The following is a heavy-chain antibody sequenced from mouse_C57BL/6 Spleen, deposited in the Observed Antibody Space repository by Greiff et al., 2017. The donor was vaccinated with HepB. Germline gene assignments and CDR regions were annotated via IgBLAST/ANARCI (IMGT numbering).Heavy chain of an antibody. CDR1: GYTFTEYT. J-gene: IGHJ3*01. V-gene: IGHV1-62-2*01. CDR3: ATLEERWYYYGSSSFAY. Sequence: QVQLQQSGAELVKPGASVKLSCKASGYTFTEYTIHWVKQRSGQGLEWIGWFYPGSGSIKYNEKFKDKATLTADKSSSTVYMERSRLTSEDCAVYFCATLEERWYYYGSSSFAYWGQGTLVTVSA. D-gene: IGHD1-1*01. CDR2: FYPGSGSI.